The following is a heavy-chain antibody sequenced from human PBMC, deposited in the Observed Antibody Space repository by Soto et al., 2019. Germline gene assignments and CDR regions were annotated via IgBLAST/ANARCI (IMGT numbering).Heavy chain of an antibody. CDR1: GFTFSSYW. D-gene: IGHD5-18*01. Sequence: PGGSLRLSCAASGFTFSSYWMHWVRQAPGKGLVWVSRINSDGSSTSYADSVKGRFTISRDNAKNTLYLQMNSLRAEDTAVYYCARGGYSYGSVGKKDYWGQGTLVTVSS. V-gene: IGHV3-74*01. CDR2: INSDGSST. CDR3: ARGGYSYGSVGKKDY. J-gene: IGHJ4*02.